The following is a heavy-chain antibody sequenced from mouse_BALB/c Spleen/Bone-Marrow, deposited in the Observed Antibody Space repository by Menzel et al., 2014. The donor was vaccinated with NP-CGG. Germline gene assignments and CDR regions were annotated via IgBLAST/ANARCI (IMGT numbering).Heavy chain of an antibody. D-gene: IGHD1-2*01. J-gene: IGHJ2*01. Sequence: VQLQQSAAELARPGASVKMSCKASGYTFTSYTMHWVKQRPGQGLEWIGYIDPSNTYTDYNQNFKDKTTLTADKSSSTAYMQLSSLTSEDSAVYYWAREDVITADFDYWGQGTTLTVSS. CDR2: IDPSNTYT. V-gene: IGHV1-4*02. CDR3: AREDVITADFDY. CDR1: GYTFTSYT.